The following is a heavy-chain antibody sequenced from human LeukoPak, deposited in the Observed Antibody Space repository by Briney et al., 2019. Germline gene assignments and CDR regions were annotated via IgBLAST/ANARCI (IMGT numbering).Heavy chain of an antibody. D-gene: IGHD3-22*01. CDR2: MNPNSGNT. Sequence: ASVKVSCKASGYTFTSYDINWVRQATGQGLEWMGWMNPNSGNTGYAQKFQGRVTMTRNTSISTAYMELSSLRSEDTAVYYCARVLDYYDSSGWEPDAFDIWGQGTMVTVSS. CDR3: ARVLDYYDSSGWEPDAFDI. J-gene: IGHJ3*02. V-gene: IGHV1-8*01. CDR1: GYTFTSYD.